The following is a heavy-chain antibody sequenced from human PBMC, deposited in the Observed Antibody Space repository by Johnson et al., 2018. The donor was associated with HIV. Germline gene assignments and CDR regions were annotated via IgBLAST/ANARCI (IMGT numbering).Heavy chain of an antibody. Sequence: VQLVESGGGLVKPGGSLRLSCAASGLTFTNAWMNWVRQAPGKGLEWAGRIKRKTDGGTTDYAAPVKGRFTIPRDDSKNTLYLQMNSLKTEDTAVYYCTTMGLGSSSWRYDAFDIWGQGTMVTVSS. V-gene: IGHV3-15*01. CDR3: TTMGLGSSSWRYDAFDI. CDR2: IKRKTDGGTT. J-gene: IGHJ3*02. CDR1: GLTFTNAW. D-gene: IGHD6-13*01.